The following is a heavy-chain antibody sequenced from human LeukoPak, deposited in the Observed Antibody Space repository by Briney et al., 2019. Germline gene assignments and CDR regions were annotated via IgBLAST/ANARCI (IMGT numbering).Heavy chain of an antibody. CDR3: ARTVATIKDYYYGMDV. CDR2: IYYSGST. CDR1: GGSISSSSYY. D-gene: IGHD5-12*01. Sequence: SETLSLTCTVSGGSISSSSYYWGWIRQPPGKGLEWIGSIYYSGSTYYNPSLKSRVTISVDTSKNQFSLKLTSVTAADTAVYYCARTVATIKDYYYGMDVWGQGTTVTVSS. J-gene: IGHJ6*02. V-gene: IGHV4-39*01.